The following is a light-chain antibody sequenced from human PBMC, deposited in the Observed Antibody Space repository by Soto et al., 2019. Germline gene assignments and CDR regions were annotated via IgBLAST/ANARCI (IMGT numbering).Light chain of an antibody. CDR3: QQYDNLPPLT. CDR2: DAS. V-gene: IGKV1-33*01. CDR1: QDISNY. J-gene: IGKJ4*01. Sequence: DLQMTQSPSSLSASVGDRVTITCQASQDISNYLNWYQQKPGKAPKLQIYDASNLETGVPSRFSGSGSGTDFTFTISSLQPEDIATYYCQQYDNLPPLTFGGGTKVEIK.